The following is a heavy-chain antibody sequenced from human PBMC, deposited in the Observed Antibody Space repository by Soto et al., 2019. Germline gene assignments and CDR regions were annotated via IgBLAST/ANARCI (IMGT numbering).Heavy chain of an antibody. CDR1: GGSFSGYY. Sequence: QVQLQQWGAGLLKPSETLSLTCAVYGGSFSGYYWSWIRQPPGTGLEWIGEINHSGSTNYNPSLTRRVTISVETCKHEFSRKLISLNAADTAVYYSVRATRITAMYSLDNWGKGTMVTVYS. CDR3: VRATRITAMYSLDN. D-gene: IGHD3-3*01. J-gene: IGHJ4*02. V-gene: IGHV4-34*01. CDR2: INHSGST.